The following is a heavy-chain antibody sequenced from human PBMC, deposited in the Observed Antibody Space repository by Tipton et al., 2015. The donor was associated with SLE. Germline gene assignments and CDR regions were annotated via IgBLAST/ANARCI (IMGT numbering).Heavy chain of an antibody. V-gene: IGHV1-18*01. CDR3: ARVVVGAFDY. Sequence: QLVQSGVGVKKPGASVKVSCKASGYTFIHKGISWVRQAPGQGLEFMGWISVYNGYTNYAQKFQGRVTLTTDTSTSTAYMELRSLRSDDTAVYYCARVVVGAFDYWGQGTLVTVSS. CDR1: GYTFIHKG. J-gene: IGHJ4*02. CDR2: ISVYNGYT. D-gene: IGHD2-15*01.